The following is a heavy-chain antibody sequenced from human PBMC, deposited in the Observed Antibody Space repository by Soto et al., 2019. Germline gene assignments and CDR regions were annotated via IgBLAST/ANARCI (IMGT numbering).Heavy chain of an antibody. V-gene: IGHV6-1*01. CDR3: ARGVAGSGFDL. CDR2: TYYRSNWRH. Sequence: SQTLSLTCAISRDSIYSNTSAWNWIRSSPSRGLEWLGRTYYRSNWRHDYAVSVRSRITVNPDTSKNHFSLQLNSVTPDDTAVYYCARGVAGSGFDLWGQGTLVTVSS. D-gene: IGHD6-19*01. J-gene: IGHJ4*02. CDR1: RDSIYSNTSA.